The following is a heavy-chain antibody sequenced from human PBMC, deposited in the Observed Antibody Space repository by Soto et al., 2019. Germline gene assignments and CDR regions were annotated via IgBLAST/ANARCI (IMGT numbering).Heavy chain of an antibody. Sequence: SETLSLTCAVYGGSFSGYYWSWIGQPPGKGLEWIGEINHSGSTNYNPSLKSRVTISVDTSKNQFSLKLSSVTAADTAVYYCARRHSSSSGFFYYYCDVMDFWGQG. V-gene: IGHV4-34*01. CDR3: ARRHSSSSGFFYYYCDVMDF. D-gene: IGHD6-6*01. CDR2: INHSGST. J-gene: IGHJ6*02. CDR1: GGSFSGYY.